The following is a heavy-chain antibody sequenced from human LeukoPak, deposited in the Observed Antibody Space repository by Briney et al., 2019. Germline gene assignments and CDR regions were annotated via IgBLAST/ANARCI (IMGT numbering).Heavy chain of an antibody. V-gene: IGHV3-43*02. CDR2: ISGDGAKT. CDR1: GLSFDEYA. D-gene: IGHD2-2*01. Sequence: GGSLRLSCAASGLSFDEYAMHWVRQAPGKGLEWVSLISGDGAKTYYADSVKGRFTISRDYSKTSLYLQMNSLRTEDTALYYCTKDRYCTTTSCPLDYWGQGTLVTVSS. J-gene: IGHJ4*02. CDR3: TKDRYCTTTSCPLDY.